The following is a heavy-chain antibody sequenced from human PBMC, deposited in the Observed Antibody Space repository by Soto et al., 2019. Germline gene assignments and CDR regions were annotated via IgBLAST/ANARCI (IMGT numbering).Heavy chain of an antibody. CDR2: MNPNSGNT. CDR1: GYTFTSYD. J-gene: IGHJ4*02. CDR3: AKARCSTNNCYVPDY. D-gene: IGHD2-2*01. V-gene: IGHV1-8*01. Sequence: ASVKVSCKASGYTFTSYDINWVRQATGQGLEWMGWMNPNSGNTGYAQKFQGRVTMTRNTSISTAYMELSSLRSEDTAMYYCAKARCSTNNCYVPDYWGQGTLVTVSS.